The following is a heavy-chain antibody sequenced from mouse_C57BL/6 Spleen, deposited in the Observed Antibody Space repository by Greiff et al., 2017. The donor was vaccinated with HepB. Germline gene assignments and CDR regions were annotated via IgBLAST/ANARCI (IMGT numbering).Heavy chain of an antibody. CDR2: ISYSGST. J-gene: IGHJ3*01. V-gene: IGHV3-1*01. Sequence: DVQLQESGPGMVKPSQSLSLTCTVTGYSITSGYDWHWIRHFPGNKLEWMGYISYSGSTNYNPSLKSRISITHDTSKNHFFLQLNSVTTEDTATYYRARSYDGYVFAYWGQGTLVTVSA. CDR1: GYSITSGYD. D-gene: IGHD2-3*01. CDR3: ARSYDGYVFAY.